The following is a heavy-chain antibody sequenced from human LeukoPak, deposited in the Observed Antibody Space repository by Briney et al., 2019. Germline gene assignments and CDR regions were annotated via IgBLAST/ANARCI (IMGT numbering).Heavy chain of an antibody. CDR2: IYYSGST. V-gene: IGHV4-59*01. CDR1: GGSISSYY. D-gene: IGHD2-2*01. CDR3: ARVAIVVVPAANYYYYYYMDV. J-gene: IGHJ6*03. Sequence: SETLSLPCTVSGGSISSYYWSWIRQPPGKGLEWIGYIYYSGSTNYNPSLKSRVTVSVDTSKNHFSLKLSSVTAADTAVYYCARVAIVVVPAANYYYYYYMDVWGKGTTVTVSS.